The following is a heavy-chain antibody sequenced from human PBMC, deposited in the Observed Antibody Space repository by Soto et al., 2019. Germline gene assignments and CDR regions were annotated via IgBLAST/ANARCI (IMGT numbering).Heavy chain of an antibody. CDR2: ISYDGSNK. CDR3: ARAPDPNVDTAMVSFGLDY. D-gene: IGHD5-18*01. V-gene: IGHV3-30*14. J-gene: IGHJ4*02. Sequence: GGSLRLSCAASGFTFSTYAMHWVRQAPGKGLEWVAVISYDGSNKYYADSVKGRFTISRDNSKNTLYLQMGSLRAEDMAVYYCARAPDPNVDTAMVSFGLDYWGQGTLVTVSS. CDR1: GFTFSTYA.